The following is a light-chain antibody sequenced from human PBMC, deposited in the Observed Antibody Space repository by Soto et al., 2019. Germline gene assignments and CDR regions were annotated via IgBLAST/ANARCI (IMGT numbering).Light chain of an antibody. Sequence: QSALTQPRSVSGSPGQSVTISCTGTSSDVGGYNYVSWYEQHPVKAPKLMIYDVTKRPSGVPDRFSGSKSGNTASLTISGLQAEDEADYYCCSYARSYTWVFGTGTKVTVL. J-gene: IGLJ1*01. CDR3: CSYARSYTWV. CDR1: SSDVGGYNY. V-gene: IGLV2-11*01. CDR2: DVT.